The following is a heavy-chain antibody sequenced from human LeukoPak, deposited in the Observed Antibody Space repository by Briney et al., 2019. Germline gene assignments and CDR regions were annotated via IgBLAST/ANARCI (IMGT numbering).Heavy chain of an antibody. J-gene: IGHJ6*03. CDR3: ARVVNTIFGVVFRYYYMDV. D-gene: IGHD3-3*01. CDR1: GGSISSYY. V-gene: IGHV4-59*01. CDR2: IYYSGST. Sequence: SETLSLTCTVSGGSISSYYWSWIRQPPGKGLEWIGYIYYSGSTNYNPSLKSRVTISVDTSKNQFSLKLSSVTAADTAVYYCARVVNTIFGVVFRYYYMDVWAKGPRSPSP.